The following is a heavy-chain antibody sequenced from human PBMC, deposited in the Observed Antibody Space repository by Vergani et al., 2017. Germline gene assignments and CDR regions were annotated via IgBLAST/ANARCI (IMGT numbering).Heavy chain of an antibody. Sequence: VQLVESGGGVVQPGRSLRLSCAASGFTFSSYSMNWVRQAPGKGLEWVSSISSSSSYIYYADSVKGRFTISRDNAKNSLYLQMNSLRAEDTAVYYCARGGYCSSTSCYPQYYFDYWGQGTLVTVSS. J-gene: IGHJ4*02. CDR3: ARGGYCSSTSCYPQYYFDY. CDR2: ISSSSSYI. CDR1: GFTFSSYS. V-gene: IGHV3-21*01. D-gene: IGHD2-2*01.